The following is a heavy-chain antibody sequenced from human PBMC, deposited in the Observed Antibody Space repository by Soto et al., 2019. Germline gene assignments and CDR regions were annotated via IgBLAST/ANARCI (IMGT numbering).Heavy chain of an antibody. Sequence: EVQLVESGGGLVKPGGSLRLSCAVSGFTFSSCTRNWVRQAPGKGLEWVSSVRGGGSTYYADSVKGRFTNSRDNAKNSLYLQTNNLRTEDTAVYYCAREVQPVVRREYDCWGQGTLVTVSS. CDR2: VRGGGST. CDR1: GFTFSSCT. J-gene: IGHJ4*02. D-gene: IGHD1-1*01. CDR3: AREVQPVVRREYDC. V-gene: IGHV3-21*01.